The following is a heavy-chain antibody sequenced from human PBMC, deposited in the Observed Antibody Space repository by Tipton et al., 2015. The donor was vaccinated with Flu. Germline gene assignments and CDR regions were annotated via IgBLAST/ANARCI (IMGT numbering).Heavy chain of an antibody. CDR3: ARGIYISSSWYVGRGDPNKHDY. V-gene: IGHV4-39*07. J-gene: IGHJ4*02. D-gene: IGHD6-13*01. CDR1: GGSISTINYY. Sequence: TLSLTCTVSGGSISTINYYWGWIRQPPGKGLEWIGSIYHTGGTYYNPSLKSRVTVSVDTSKNQFSLKLSSVTAADTAVYYCARGIYISSSWYVGRGDPNKHDYWGQETLVTVSS. CDR2: IYHTGGT.